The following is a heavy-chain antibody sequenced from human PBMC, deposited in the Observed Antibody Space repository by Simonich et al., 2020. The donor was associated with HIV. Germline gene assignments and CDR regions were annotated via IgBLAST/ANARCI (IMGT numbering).Heavy chain of an antibody. V-gene: IGHV4-34*01. CDR1: GGSFSGYY. CDR2: INHRGST. D-gene: IGHD6-13*01. Sequence: QVQLQQWGAGLLKPSETLSLTCAVYGGSFSGYYWSWIRQTPGKGLEWIGGINHRGSTNYNPSLKSRVTISVDTSKNQFSLKLSSVTAADTAVYYCARLTAGGLGEYFQHWGQGTLVTVSS. CDR3: ARLTAGGLGEYFQH. J-gene: IGHJ1*01.